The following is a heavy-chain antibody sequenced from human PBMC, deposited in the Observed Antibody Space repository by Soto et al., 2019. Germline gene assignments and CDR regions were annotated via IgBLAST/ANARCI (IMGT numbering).Heavy chain of an antibody. CDR3: ARNRRRDAFDI. J-gene: IGHJ3*02. CDR2: INHSGST. V-gene: IGHV4-34*01. Sequence: QVQLQQWGAGLLKPSETLSLTCAVYGGSFSGYYWSWIRQPPGKGLEWIGEINHSGSTNYNPSLKSRVTISVDTSKTQFSLKLSSVTAADTAVYYCARNRRRDAFDIWGQGTMVTVSS. CDR1: GGSFSGYY.